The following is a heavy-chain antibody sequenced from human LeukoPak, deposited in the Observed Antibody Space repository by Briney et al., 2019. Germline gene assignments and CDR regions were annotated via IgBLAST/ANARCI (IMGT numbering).Heavy chain of an antibody. CDR2: ISGSGGST. Sequence: GGSLRLSCAASGFTFSSYAVSWVRQAPGKGLEWVSAISGSGGSTYYADSVKGRFTISRDNSKNTLYLQMNSLRAEDTAVYYCAKAGRRIAVAGYFDYWGQGTLVTVSS. CDR3: AKAGRRIAVAGYFDY. J-gene: IGHJ4*02. CDR1: GFTFSSYA. D-gene: IGHD6-19*01. V-gene: IGHV3-23*01.